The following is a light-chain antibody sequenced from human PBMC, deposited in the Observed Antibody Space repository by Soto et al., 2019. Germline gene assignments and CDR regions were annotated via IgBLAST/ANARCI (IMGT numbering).Light chain of an antibody. Sequence: QSALTQPASVSGSPGQSITISCTGTSSDVGSYDYVSWYRQHPGKAPKLMIYGVNNRPSGVSNRFSGSKSGNTASLTISGLQAEDEADYYCTSYTSSSTHLFGTGTKVTVL. CDR1: SSDVGSYDY. CDR2: GVN. CDR3: TSYTSSSTHL. V-gene: IGLV2-14*01. J-gene: IGLJ1*01.